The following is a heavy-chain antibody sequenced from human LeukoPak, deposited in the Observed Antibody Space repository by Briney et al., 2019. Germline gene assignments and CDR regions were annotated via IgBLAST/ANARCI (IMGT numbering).Heavy chain of an antibody. V-gene: IGHV4-59*01. Sequence: SETLSLTCTVSGGSISSYYWSWIRQSPGKGLEWLGYIYYSGSTRYNPSLKSRIHIYVDTSKNQFSLTLSSVTAADTAIYFCARDSHPQWELGGEFYFDYWGQGILVTVSS. D-gene: IGHD1-26*01. J-gene: IGHJ4*02. CDR3: ARDSHPQWELGGEFYFDY. CDR2: IYYSGST. CDR1: GGSISSYY.